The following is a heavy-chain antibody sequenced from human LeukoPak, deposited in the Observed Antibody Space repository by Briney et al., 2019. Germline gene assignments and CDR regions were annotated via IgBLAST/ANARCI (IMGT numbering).Heavy chain of an antibody. CDR3: ARLPDP. J-gene: IGHJ5*02. CDR1: GGSISSYY. CDR2: IYYTGST. V-gene: IGHV4-59*12. Sequence: SETLSLTCTVSGGSISSYYWSWIRQPPGKGLEWIGYIYYTGSTNYNPSLTSRVTISVDTSKNQFSLKLSSVTAADTAVYYCARLPDPWGQGTLVTVSS.